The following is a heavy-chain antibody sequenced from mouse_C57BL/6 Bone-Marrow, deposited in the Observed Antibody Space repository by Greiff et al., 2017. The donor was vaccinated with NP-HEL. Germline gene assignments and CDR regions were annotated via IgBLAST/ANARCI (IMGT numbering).Heavy chain of an antibody. CDR1: GYTFTSYL. Sequence: QVQLQQPGAELVKPGASVKLSCKASGYTFTSYLMHWVKQRTGQGLEWIGEIYPRSGNTYYNEKFKGKATLTADKSSSTAYMELRSLTSEDSAVYFCASAGAYWGQGTLVTVSA. V-gene: IGHV1-81*01. CDR3: ASAGAY. CDR2: IYPRSGNT. J-gene: IGHJ3*01.